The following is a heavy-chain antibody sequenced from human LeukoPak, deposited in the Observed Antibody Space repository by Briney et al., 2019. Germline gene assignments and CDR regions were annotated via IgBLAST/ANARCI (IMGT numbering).Heavy chain of an antibody. Sequence: GGSLRLSCAASGFTFSSYSMNWVRQAPGKGLEWVSSISSSSSYIYYADSVKGRFTISRDNAKNSLYLQMNSLRADDTAVYYCARHHILNWYFDLWGRGTLVTVSS. CDR1: GFTFSSYS. CDR2: ISSSSSYI. V-gene: IGHV3-21*01. J-gene: IGHJ2*01. D-gene: IGHD3-9*01. CDR3: ARHHILNWYFDL.